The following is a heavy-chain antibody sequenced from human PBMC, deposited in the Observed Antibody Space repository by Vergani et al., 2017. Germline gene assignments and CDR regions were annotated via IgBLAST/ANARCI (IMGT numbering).Heavy chain of an antibody. CDR3: ARGKGDNWYFDL. CDR1: GGSINPSSSF. V-gene: IGHV4-39*01. Sequence: QLQLQESGPGLVKPSETLSLICPVSGGSINPSSSFWGWLRQSPGKGLEWIGSINYVGRTYYIPSLQSRATVFVDTSKNQFSLNVTSVTAADTAVYDCARGKGDNWYFDLWGRGTLVTVSS. D-gene: IGHD3-16*01. J-gene: IGHJ2*01. CDR2: INYVGRT.